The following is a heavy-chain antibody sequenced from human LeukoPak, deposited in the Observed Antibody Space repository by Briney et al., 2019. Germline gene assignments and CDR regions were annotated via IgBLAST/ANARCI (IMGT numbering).Heavy chain of an antibody. Sequence: GGSLRLSCAASGFTFSSYAMSWVRQAPGKGLGWGSAISGSGGSTYYAESVKGRSTLSRGNSKNRLYLQMNSLRAEDTAVYYCARDASTTVTPFDYWGQGTLVTVSS. J-gene: IGHJ4*02. D-gene: IGHD4-17*01. CDR2: ISGSGGST. CDR1: GFTFSSYA. CDR3: ARDASTTVTPFDY. V-gene: IGHV3-23*01.